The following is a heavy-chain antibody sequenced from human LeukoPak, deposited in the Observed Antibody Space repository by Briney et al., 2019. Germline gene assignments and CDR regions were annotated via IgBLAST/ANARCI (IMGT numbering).Heavy chain of an antibody. CDR2: IYYSGRT. CDR1: GGSISSSSYY. Sequence: SETLSLTCTVSGGSISSSSYYWGWIRQPPGKGLEWIGSIYYSGRTYYNPSLKSRVTISVDTSKNQFSLKLSSVTAADTAVYYCAGPRAGYYGAYYMDVRGKGTMVTVSS. V-gene: IGHV4-39*01. J-gene: IGHJ6*03. D-gene: IGHD3-10*01. CDR3: AGPRAGYYGAYYMDV.